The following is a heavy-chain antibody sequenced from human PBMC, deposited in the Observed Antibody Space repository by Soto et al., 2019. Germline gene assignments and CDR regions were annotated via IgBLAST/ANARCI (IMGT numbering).Heavy chain of an antibody. V-gene: IGHV5-10-1*01. CDR1: GYSFNNYF. CDR2: IDPSDSYT. D-gene: IGHD3-9*01. Sequence: GESLKSSCKGSGYSFNNYFIAWERQMPGKGMEWMGRIDPSDSYTNYSPSFQGHVTISTYKSISTAYLQWSSLKASDTAMYYCARHKSLNRYDILTGYYPVRYYGMDVWGQGTTVTVSS. CDR3: ARHKSLNRYDILTGYYPVRYYGMDV. J-gene: IGHJ6*02.